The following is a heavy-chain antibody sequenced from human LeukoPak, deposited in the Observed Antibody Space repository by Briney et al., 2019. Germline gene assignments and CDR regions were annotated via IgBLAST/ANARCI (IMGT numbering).Heavy chain of an antibody. J-gene: IGHJ4*02. CDR2: IYYSGST. V-gene: IGHV4-31*03. CDR1: GGSISSGGYY. Sequence: SETLSLTCTVSGGSISSGGYYWSWVRQHPGKGLEWIGCIYYSGSTYYNPSLKSRVTISVDTSKNQFSLKLSSVTAADTAVYCCAREVVLVAAYYFDYWGQGTLVTVSS. CDR3: AREVVLVAAYYFDY. D-gene: IGHD2-15*01.